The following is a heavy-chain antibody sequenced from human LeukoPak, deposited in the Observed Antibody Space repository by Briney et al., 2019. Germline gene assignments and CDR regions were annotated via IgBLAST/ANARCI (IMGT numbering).Heavy chain of an antibody. D-gene: IGHD6-13*01. CDR2: IYYSGST. CDR1: GGSISSGGYY. V-gene: IGHV4-31*03. CDR3: ARDRVGSWYGTGWFDP. Sequence: SQTLSLTCTVSGGSISSGGYYWIWIRQHPGKGLEWIGYIYYSGSTYYNPSLKSRVTISVDTSKNQFSLKLSSVTAADTAVYYCARDRVGSWYGTGWFDPWGQGTLVTVSS. J-gene: IGHJ5*02.